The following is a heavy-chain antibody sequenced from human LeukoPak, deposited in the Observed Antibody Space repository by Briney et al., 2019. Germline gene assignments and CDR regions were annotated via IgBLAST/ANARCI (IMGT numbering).Heavy chain of an antibody. D-gene: IGHD2-8*01. V-gene: IGHV4-34*01. CDR2: IDHSGST. CDR3: ARVGTKGSCFDP. Sequence: SETLSLTCAVSGGSFSGYYWNWIRQPPGKGLEWIGEIDHSGSTNYNPSLKSRVTILVDTSKNQFSLKLSSVTAADTAVYYCARVGTKGSCFDPWGQGTLVTVSS. J-gene: IGHJ5*02. CDR1: GGSFSGYY.